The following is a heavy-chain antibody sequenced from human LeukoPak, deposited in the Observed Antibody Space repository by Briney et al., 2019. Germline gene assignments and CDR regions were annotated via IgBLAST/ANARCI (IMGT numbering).Heavy chain of an antibody. Sequence: SVKVSCKAPGDTFSNYGISWVRQVPGQGLEWMGGIIPISGTVNYAQKFQGRVTITADKSTSTAYMELSSLRSEDTAVYYCARRRRDGYAYYYYYMDVWGKGTTVTVSS. J-gene: IGHJ6*03. V-gene: IGHV1-69*06. CDR2: IIPISGTV. D-gene: IGHD5-24*01. CDR1: GDTFSNYG. CDR3: ARRRRDGYAYYYYYMDV.